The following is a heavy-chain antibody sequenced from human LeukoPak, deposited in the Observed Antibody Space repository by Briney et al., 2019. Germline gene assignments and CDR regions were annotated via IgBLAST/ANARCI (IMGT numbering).Heavy chain of an antibody. CDR2: VSGSGGST. CDR1: GFTFSSYA. D-gene: IGHD3-3*01. Sequence: GGSLRLSCAASGFTFSSYAMSWVRQAPGKGLEWVSSVSGSGGSTYYADSVKGRFTISRDNSKSTLFLQMNSLRAEDTAVYYCAIGVVIPPQFDYWGQGTLVTVSS. J-gene: IGHJ4*02. CDR3: AIGVVIPPQFDY. V-gene: IGHV3-23*01.